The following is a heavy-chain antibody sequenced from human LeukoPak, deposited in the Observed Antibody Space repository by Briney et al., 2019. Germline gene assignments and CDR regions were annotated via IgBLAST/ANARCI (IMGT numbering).Heavy chain of an antibody. D-gene: IGHD1-26*01. CDR1: GGSFSGYY. CDR2: INHSGST. Sequence: PSETLSLTRAVYGGSFSGYYWSWIRQPPGKGLEGIGEINHSGSTNYNPSLKSRVTISVATSKNQFPLKLSSVTAADTAVYYCASIFIVGATTSDYWGQGTLVTVSS. J-gene: IGHJ4*02. V-gene: IGHV4-34*01. CDR3: ASIFIVGATTSDY.